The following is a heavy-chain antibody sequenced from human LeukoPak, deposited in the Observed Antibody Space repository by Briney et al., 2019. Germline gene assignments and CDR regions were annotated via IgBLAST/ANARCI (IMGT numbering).Heavy chain of an antibody. CDR1: GFTFSSDA. D-gene: IGHD5-24*01. Sequence: PGGSLRLSCAASGFTFSSDAMSWVRQAPGKGLRWVSRINSDGTSTSYADSVKGRFTISRDNAKSTLYLQMNSLRAEDTAVYYCARAREMATNHNADTWGQGTLVTVSS. V-gene: IGHV3-74*01. J-gene: IGHJ5*02. CDR3: ARAREMATNHNADT. CDR2: INSDGTST.